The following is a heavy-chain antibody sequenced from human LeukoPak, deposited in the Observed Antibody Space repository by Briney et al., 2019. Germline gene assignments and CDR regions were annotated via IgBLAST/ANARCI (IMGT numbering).Heavy chain of an antibody. CDR3: ARDPATADFDF. V-gene: IGHV3-30*02. CDR1: GFTFSSYG. D-gene: IGHD2-2*01. Sequence: GGSLRLSCAASGFTFSSYGMHWVRQAPGKGLEWVAFIQYDGSDRYYADSVKGRFTISRDISKNTLYLQMNSLRAEDTAVYYCARDPATADFDFWGQGALVTVSS. J-gene: IGHJ4*02. CDR2: IQYDGSDR.